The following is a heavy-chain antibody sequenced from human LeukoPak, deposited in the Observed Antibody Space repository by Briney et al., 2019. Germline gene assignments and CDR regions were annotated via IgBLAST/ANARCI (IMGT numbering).Heavy chain of an antibody. D-gene: IGHD2-2*01. V-gene: IGHV1-18*01. CDR1: GYTFTNFG. CDR2: ISTYNANT. CDR3: GIVIVPAAAIDY. J-gene: IGHJ4*02. Sequence: ASVKVSCKSSGYTFTNFGVTWVRQAPGQGLEWMGWISTYNANTDYALKLQGRVTRTTDTSTSTAYLELRSLRSDDTAVYYCGIVIVPAAAIDYWGKGTLVTVSS.